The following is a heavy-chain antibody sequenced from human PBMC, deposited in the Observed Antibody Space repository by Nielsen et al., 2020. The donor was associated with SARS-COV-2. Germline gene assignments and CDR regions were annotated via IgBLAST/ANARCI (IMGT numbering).Heavy chain of an antibody. V-gene: IGHV1-2*06. Sequence: VSVEVSCKASGYIFTGYYMHWVRQAPGQGLEWMGRINPNSGGTNYAQKFQGRVTMTRDTSISTAYMELSRLRSDDTAVYYCARGSGYDDGADYWGQGTLVTVSS. D-gene: IGHD5-12*01. J-gene: IGHJ4*02. CDR3: ARGSGYDDGADY. CDR2: INPNSGGT. CDR1: GYIFTGYY.